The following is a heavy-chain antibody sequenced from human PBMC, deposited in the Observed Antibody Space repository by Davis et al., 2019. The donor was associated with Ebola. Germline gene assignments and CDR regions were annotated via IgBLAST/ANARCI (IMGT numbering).Heavy chain of an antibody. V-gene: IGHV4-4*02. Sequence: SETLSLTCAVSGGSISSSNWWSWVRQPPGKGLEWIGEIYHSGSTNYNPSLKSRVTISVDKSKNQFSLKLNSLTAADTAVYYCARDRRYYYGSGIPNPYFYYGMDVWGQGTTVTVSS. CDR3: ARDRRYYYGSGIPNPYFYYGMDV. D-gene: IGHD3-10*01. CDR1: GGSISSSNW. CDR2: IYHSGST. J-gene: IGHJ6*02.